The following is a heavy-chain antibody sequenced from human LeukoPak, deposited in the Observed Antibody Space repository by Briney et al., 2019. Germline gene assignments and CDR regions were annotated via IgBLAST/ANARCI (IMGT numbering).Heavy chain of an antibody. Sequence: GGSLRLSCAASGFTFSDYYMSWIRQAPGKELEWVSYTSSSSSYTNYADSVKGRFTISRDNAKNSLYLQMNSLRAEDTAVYYCARDQGFGVGAVNAFDIWGQGTMVTVSS. V-gene: IGHV3-11*05. CDR2: TSSSSSYT. D-gene: IGHD1-26*01. CDR1: GFTFSDYY. J-gene: IGHJ3*02. CDR3: ARDQGFGVGAVNAFDI.